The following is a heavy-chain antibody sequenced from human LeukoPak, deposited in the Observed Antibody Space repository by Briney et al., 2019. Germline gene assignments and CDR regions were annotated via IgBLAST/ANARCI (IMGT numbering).Heavy chain of an antibody. D-gene: IGHD7-27*01. CDR3: ASNWGRNDY. CDR2: INHSGST. V-gene: IGHV4-34*01. J-gene: IGHJ4*02. Sequence: PSETLSLTCAVYGGSFSGYYSSWIRQPPGRGLEWIGEINHSGSTNYNPPLKSRVTISVDTPKNQFSLKLSSVTAADTAVYYCASNWGRNDYWGQGTLVTVSS. CDR1: GGSFSGYY.